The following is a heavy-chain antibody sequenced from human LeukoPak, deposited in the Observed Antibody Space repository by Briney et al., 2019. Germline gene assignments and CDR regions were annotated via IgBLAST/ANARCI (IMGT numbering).Heavy chain of an antibody. V-gene: IGHV3-21*01. CDR1: GSTLSTYN. CDR3: ARDVGASAPDAFDI. J-gene: IGHJ3*02. CDR2: ISSSSNYI. Sequence: PGGSLRLSCAASGSTLSTYNMNWVRQAPGKGLEWVSSISSSSNYIYYADSVEGRFTISRDNAKNSLYLQMNSLRAEDTDVYYCARDVGASAPDAFDIWGQGTMVTVSS. D-gene: IGHD1-26*01.